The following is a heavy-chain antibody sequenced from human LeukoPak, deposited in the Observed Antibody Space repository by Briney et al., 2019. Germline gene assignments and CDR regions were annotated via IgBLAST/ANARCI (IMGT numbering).Heavy chain of an antibody. CDR1: GYTLTELS. CDR3: ARALYCGGDCYPEYFDY. D-gene: IGHD2-21*02. CDR2: FDPEDGET. J-gene: IGHJ4*02. Sequence: ASVKVSCKVSGYTLTELSMHWVRQAPGKGLEWMGGFDPEDGETIYAQKFQGRVTMTEDTSTDTAYMELSSLRSEDTAVYYCARALYCGGDCYPEYFDYWGQGTLVTVSS. V-gene: IGHV1-24*01.